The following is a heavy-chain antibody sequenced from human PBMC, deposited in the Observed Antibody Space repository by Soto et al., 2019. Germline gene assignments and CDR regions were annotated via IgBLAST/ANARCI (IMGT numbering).Heavy chain of an antibody. D-gene: IGHD2-21*02. V-gene: IGHV1-8*01. J-gene: IGHJ6*03. CDR3: ARGFSETGDFMYYYYYMDV. CDR1: GYTFTSYD. Sequence: APVKVSCKASGYTFTSYDINWVRQATGQGLEWMGWMNPNSGNTGYAQKFQGRVTMTRNTSISTAYMELSSLRSEDTAVYYCARGFSETGDFMYYYYYMDVCGKGTTVTXSS. CDR2: MNPNSGNT.